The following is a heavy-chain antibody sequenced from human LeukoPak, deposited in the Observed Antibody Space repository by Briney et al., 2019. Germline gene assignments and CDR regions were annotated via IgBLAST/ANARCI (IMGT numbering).Heavy chain of an antibody. CDR3: ARAPGKQWLVHSYYYMDV. V-gene: IGHV4-34*01. J-gene: IGHJ6*03. CDR1: GGSFSNYY. CDR2: INHSGST. Sequence: SETLSLTCAVYGGSFSNYYWSWIRQPPGKGLEWIGEINHSGSTNYNPSLKSRVTISVDTSKNQFSLKLSSVTAADTAVYYCARAPGKQWLVHSYYYMDVWGKGTTVTVSS. D-gene: IGHD6-19*01.